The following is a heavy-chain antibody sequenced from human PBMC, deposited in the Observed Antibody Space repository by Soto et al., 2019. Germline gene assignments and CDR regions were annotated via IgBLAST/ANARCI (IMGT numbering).Heavy chain of an antibody. CDR3: AKDLGATTDYYFDY. V-gene: IGHV3-23*01. Sequence: AGGSLRLSCAASGFSFSTYAMSWVRQAPGKGLEWVSGISGGGGSTYYIDSVKGRFTISRDTSKNTLSLQMNSLRAEDTAVYYCAKDLGATTDYYFDYWGQGTPVTVSS. J-gene: IGHJ4*02. CDR1: GFSFSTYA. D-gene: IGHD1-26*01. CDR2: ISGGGGST.